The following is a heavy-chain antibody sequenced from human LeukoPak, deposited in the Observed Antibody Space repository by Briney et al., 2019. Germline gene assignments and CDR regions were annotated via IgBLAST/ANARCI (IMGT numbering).Heavy chain of an antibody. D-gene: IGHD6-6*01. CDR2: MNPNSGNT. Sequence: ASVKASCKASGCTFTSYDINWVRQATGQGLEWMGWMNPNSGNTGYAQKFQGRVTITRNTSISTAYMELSSLRSEDTAVYYCARSVSEYSSSFDYWGQGTLVTVSS. J-gene: IGHJ4*02. V-gene: IGHV1-8*03. CDR1: GCTFTSYD. CDR3: ARSVSEYSSSFDY.